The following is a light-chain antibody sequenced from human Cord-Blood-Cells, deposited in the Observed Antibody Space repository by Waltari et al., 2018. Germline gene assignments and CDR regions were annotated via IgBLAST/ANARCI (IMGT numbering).Light chain of an antibody. Sequence: QSVLTQPPSASGTPGQRVTISCSGSSSNIGSNTVNWYQQLPGTAPKHLIYSNNQRPAGVPGRFSGAESGTSASLAISGLQSEDEADYYCAAWDDSLNAWVFGGGTKLTVL. CDR3: AAWDDSLNAWV. CDR1: SSNIGSNT. V-gene: IGLV1-44*01. CDR2: SNN. J-gene: IGLJ3*02.